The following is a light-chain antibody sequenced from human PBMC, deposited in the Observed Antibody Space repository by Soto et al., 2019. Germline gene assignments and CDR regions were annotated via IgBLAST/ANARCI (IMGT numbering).Light chain of an antibody. V-gene: IGKV2-30*01. CDR1: QSLVNSDGRTY. J-gene: IGKJ5*01. CDR3: LVGSHGVT. CDR2: KVS. Sequence: ITQSTLSLPVTLGQPASISCRSSQSLVNSDGRTYLSWFQQRPGQSPRRLIYKVSNRDSGVPDRFSGGGSGTDFTLRISRVEAEDVGVYYCLVGSHGVTFGEGTRLEIK.